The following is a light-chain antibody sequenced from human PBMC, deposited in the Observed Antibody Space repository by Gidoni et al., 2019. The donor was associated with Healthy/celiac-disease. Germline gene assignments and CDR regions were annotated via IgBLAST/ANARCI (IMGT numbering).Light chain of an antibody. V-gene: IGKV3-20*01. Sequence: PGTLSLSPGERATLSCRASQSVSSSYLAWYQQTPGHAPRLLIYGASSRATGIPDRFSGSGSGTDFTLTISRLEPEDFAVYYCQQYGSSPLTFGGGTKVEIK. J-gene: IGKJ4*01. CDR1: QSVSSSY. CDR2: GAS. CDR3: QQYGSSPLT.